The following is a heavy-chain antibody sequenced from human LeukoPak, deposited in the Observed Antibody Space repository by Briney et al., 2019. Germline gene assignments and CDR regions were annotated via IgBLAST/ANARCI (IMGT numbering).Heavy chain of an antibody. CDR2: INPSGGST. CDR3: ARDGEYGTGSYYRGSFDY. V-gene: IGHV1-46*01. D-gene: IGHD3-10*01. CDR1: GYTFTSYY. Sequence: ASVKVSCKASGYTFTSYYMHWVRQAPGQGLEWMGIINPSGGSTSYAQKFQGRVTMPRDTSTSTVYMELSSLRSEDTAVYYCARDGEYGTGSYYRGSFDYWGQGVLVTVSS. J-gene: IGHJ4*02.